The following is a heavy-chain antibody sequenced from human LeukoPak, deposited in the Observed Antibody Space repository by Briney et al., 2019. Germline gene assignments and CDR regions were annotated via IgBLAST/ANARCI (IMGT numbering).Heavy chain of an antibody. D-gene: IGHD3-10*01. V-gene: IGHV3-66*01. CDR2: IYSGGST. CDR1: GFTVSSNY. Sequence: PGGSLRLSCAASGFTVSSNYMSWVRQAPGKGLEWVSLIYSGGSTYNSDSVKGRFTISRDNSKNTLYLQVNSLRAEDTAVYYCARVSVTMVRGLIRLWHFDLWGRGTLVTVSS. CDR3: ARVSVTMVRGLIRLWHFDL. J-gene: IGHJ2*01.